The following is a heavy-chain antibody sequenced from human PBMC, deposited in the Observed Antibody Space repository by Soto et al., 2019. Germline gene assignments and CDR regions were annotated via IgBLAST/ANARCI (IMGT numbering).Heavy chain of an antibody. D-gene: IGHD2-8*02. CDR1: GGSFSGYY. V-gene: IGHV4-34*01. CDR3: ARGQSSLLLDC. CDR2: INHSGST. Sequence: SETLSLTCAVYGGSFSGYYWSWIRQPPGKGLEWIGEINHSGSTNYNPSLKSRVTISVDTSKNQFSLKLSSVTAADTAVYYGARGQSSLLLDCWGQGVLVTVSS. J-gene: IGHJ4*02.